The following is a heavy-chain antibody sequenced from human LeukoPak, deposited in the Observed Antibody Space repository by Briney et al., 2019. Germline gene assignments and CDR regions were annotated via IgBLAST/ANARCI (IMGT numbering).Heavy chain of an antibody. CDR2: INHSGST. J-gene: IGHJ4*02. Sequence: SETLSLTCAVYGGSFSGYYWSWIRQPPGKGLEWIGEINHSGSTNYNLSLKSRVTISVDTSKNQFSLKLSSVTAADTAVYYCASRLYYDSSGYYGSIRYWGQGTLVTVSS. CDR1: GGSFSGYY. V-gene: IGHV4-34*01. CDR3: ASRLYYDSSGYYGSIRY. D-gene: IGHD3-22*01.